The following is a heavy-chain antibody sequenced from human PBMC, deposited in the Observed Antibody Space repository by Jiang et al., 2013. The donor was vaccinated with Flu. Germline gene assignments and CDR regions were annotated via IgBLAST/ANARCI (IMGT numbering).Heavy chain of an antibody. CDR3: ARAALNYYGSGSYQKYFQH. CDR1: GGSFSGYY. CDR2: INHSGST. V-gene: IGHV4-34*01. J-gene: IGHJ1*01. Sequence: LLKPSETLSLTCAVYGGSFSGYYWSWIRQPPGKGLEWIGEINHSGSTNYNPSLKSRVTISVDTSKNQFSLKLSSVTAADTAVYYCARAALNYYGSGSYQKYFQHWGQGTLVTVSS. D-gene: IGHD3-10*01.